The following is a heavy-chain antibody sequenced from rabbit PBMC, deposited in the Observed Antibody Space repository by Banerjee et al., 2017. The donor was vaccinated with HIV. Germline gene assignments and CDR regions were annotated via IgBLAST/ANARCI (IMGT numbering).Heavy chain of an antibody. D-gene: IGHD1-1*01. CDR1: GFTLSSSYW. J-gene: IGHJ4*01. CDR2: NYSGSRGST. Sequence: QSLEESGGGLVKPGASLTLTCTASGFTLSSSYWMTWVRQAPGKGLEWIGCNYSGSRGSTYYASWAKGRFTISKTSSTTVTLQMTSLTAADTATYFCLRADDGRLGYWNLWGPGTLVTVS. V-gene: IGHV1S40*01. CDR3: LRADDGRLGYWNL.